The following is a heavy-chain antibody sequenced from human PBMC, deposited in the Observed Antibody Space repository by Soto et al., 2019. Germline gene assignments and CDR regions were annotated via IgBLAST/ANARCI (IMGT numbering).Heavy chain of an antibody. V-gene: IGHV3-7*01. CDR2: IKEDGTVK. CDR1: GFTFGGYW. J-gene: IGHJ3*02. Sequence: EAQVVESGGGLVQPGGSLRLSCAASGFTFGGYWMNWVRQAPGKGLEWVANIKEDGTVKNYVDSVKGRFTISRDNAKNSLYLQMNSLRVEDTAVCYCAKSNALTIWGQGTMVTVSS. D-gene: IGHD2-8*01. CDR3: AKSNALTI.